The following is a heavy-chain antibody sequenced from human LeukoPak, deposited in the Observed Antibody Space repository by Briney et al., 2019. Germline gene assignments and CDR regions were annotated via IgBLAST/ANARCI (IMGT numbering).Heavy chain of an antibody. V-gene: IGHV4-39*07. CDR3: ARVIPAAMPMRGWFDP. J-gene: IGHJ5*02. CDR2: IYHSGST. Sequence: SETLSLTCTVSGGSISSSSYYWGWIRQPPGKGLEWIGSIYHSGSTYYNPSLKSRVTISVDTSKNQFSLKLSSVTAADTAVYYCARVIPAAMPMRGWFDPWGQGTLVTVSS. D-gene: IGHD2-2*01. CDR1: GGSISSSSYY.